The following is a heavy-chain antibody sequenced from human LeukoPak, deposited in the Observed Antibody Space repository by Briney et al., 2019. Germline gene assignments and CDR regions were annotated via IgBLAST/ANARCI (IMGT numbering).Heavy chain of an antibody. CDR3: ARGGGSGKQNWFDP. D-gene: IGHD3-10*01. J-gene: IGHJ5*02. Sequence: SETLSLTCTVSGYSISSGYYWGWIRQPPGKGLEWIGSIYHSGSTYYNPSLKSRVTISVDTSKNQFSLKLSSVTAADTAVYYCARGGGSGKQNWFDPWGQGTLVTVSS. CDR1: GYSISSGYY. CDR2: IYHSGST. V-gene: IGHV4-38-2*02.